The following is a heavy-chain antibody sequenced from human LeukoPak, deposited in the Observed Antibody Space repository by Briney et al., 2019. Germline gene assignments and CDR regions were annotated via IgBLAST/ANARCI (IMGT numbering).Heavy chain of an antibody. CDR2: TNTNSGGT. D-gene: IGHD6-19*01. J-gene: IGHJ6*02. CDR3: ARAGVAGDYYYGMDV. Sequence: GASVKVSCKASGYTFTGYYMHWLRQAPGQGLEWMGWTNTNSGGTNNAQKFQGRVTMTRDTSITTVYMELSRLRSDDTAVYYCARAGVAGDYYYGMDVWGQGTTVTVSS. V-gene: IGHV1-2*02. CDR1: GYTFTGYY.